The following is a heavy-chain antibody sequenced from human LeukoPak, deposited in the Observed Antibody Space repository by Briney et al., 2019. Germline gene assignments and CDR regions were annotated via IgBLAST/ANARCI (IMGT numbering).Heavy chain of an antibody. V-gene: IGHV3-9*01. J-gene: IGHJ5*02. CDR2: ISWNSGSI. CDR3: VRGSYGVSTWFDP. CDR1: GFTFDDYA. Sequence: PGRSLRLSCAASGFTFDDYAMPWVRQAPGKGLEWVSGISWNSGSIGYADSVKGRFTISRDNAKNSLYLQMNSLRAEDTALYYCVRGSYGVSTWFDPWGQGTLVTVSS. D-gene: IGHD1-26*01.